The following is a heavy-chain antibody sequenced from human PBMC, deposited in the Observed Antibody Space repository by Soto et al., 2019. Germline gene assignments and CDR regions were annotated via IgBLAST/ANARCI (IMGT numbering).Heavy chain of an antibody. Sequence: GESLKISCMGSGYKVSTWHNFTSYWIAWVRQMPGEGLEWMGIIYPGDSDTRYSPSFQGQVTIPADKSISTAYLQWSSLKASDTAIYYCARRVLRETHFDYWGQGTLVTISS. J-gene: IGHJ4*02. CDR3: ARRVLRETHFDY. V-gene: IGHV5-51*01. CDR1: GYKVSTWHNFTSYW. CDR2: IYPGDSDT. D-gene: IGHD3-10*02.